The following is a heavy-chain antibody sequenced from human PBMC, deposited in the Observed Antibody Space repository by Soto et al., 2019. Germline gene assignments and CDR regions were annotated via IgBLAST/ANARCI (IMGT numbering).Heavy chain of an antibody. V-gene: IGHV3-23*01. CDR3: AKQXXQYYDFWSGYRTNWFDP. CDR2: ISGSGGST. Sequence: GGSLRLSCAASGFTFXSYXXXXVXXXXXXXXEWXSAISGSGGSTYYADSVKGRFTISRDNSKNTLYLQMNSLRAEDTAVYYCAKQXXQYYDFWSGYRTNWFDPWGQGTLVTVSS. CDR1: GFTFXSYX. J-gene: IGHJ5*02. D-gene: IGHD3-3*01.